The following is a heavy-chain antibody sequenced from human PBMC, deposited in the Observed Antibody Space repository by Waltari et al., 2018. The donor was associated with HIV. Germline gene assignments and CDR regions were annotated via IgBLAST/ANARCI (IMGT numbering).Heavy chain of an antibody. CDR3: ASARETMGVDFDF. Sequence: QVPLIQSGTAVSTPGASVTVSCQASGGARTLKTIHWVRQAPGKGLEWMGRVIPMSGTAMKAQKFQARVTISADKSTTTAYMELTSLRTEDTAVYYCASARETMGVDFDFWGQGTLVTVSS. J-gene: IGHJ4*02. D-gene: IGHD3-10*01. CDR1: GGARTLKT. V-gene: IGHV1-69*08. CDR2: VIPMSGTA.